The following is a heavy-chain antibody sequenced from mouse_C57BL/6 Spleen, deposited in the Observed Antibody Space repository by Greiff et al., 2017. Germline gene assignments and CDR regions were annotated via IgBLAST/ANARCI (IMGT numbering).Heavy chain of an antibody. CDR2: IYPGDGDT. CDR3: ARGDTYGNYGGYAMDY. Sequence: QVQLQQSGAELVKPGASVKISCKASGYAFSSYWMNWVKQRPGKGLEWIGQIYPGDGDTNYNGKFKGKATLTADKSSSTAYMQLSSLTSEDSAVYFCARGDTYGNYGGYAMDYWGQGTSVTVSS. V-gene: IGHV1-80*01. J-gene: IGHJ4*01. CDR1: GYAFSSYW. D-gene: IGHD2-1*01.